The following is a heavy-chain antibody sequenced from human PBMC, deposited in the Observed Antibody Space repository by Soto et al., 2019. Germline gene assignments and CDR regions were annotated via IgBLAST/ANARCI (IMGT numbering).Heavy chain of an antibody. D-gene: IGHD2-15*01. CDR3: ARGDREDIAVVIGARPGEYGVDV. Sequence: QVQLVESGGGVVQPGRSLRLSCAASGFTFRIYAMHWVRQAPGKGLECVAVISYDGSNKFYRDSVKGRFTISRDNSKNTRYLQINSRRDEDTAVYYCARGDREDIAVVIGARPGEYGVDVWGQGTTVTVSS. CDR2: ISYDGSNK. V-gene: IGHV3-30-3*01. J-gene: IGHJ6*02. CDR1: GFTFRIYA.